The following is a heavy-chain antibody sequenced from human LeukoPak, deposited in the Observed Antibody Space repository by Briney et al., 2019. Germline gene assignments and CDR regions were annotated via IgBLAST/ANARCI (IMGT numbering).Heavy chain of an antibody. J-gene: IGHJ1*01. D-gene: IGHD2-2*03. Sequence: ASVKVSCKASGYTLTGYYMHWVRQAPGQGLEWMGWINPNSGGTNYAQKFQGRVTITRNTSISTAYMELSSLRAEDTALYYCAKGSGVRGYCSSTSCYRLRLAEYFQHWGQGTLVTVSS. CDR3: AKGSGVRGYCSSTSCYRLRLAEYFQH. V-gene: IGHV1-2*02. CDR2: INPNSGGT. CDR1: GYTLTGYY.